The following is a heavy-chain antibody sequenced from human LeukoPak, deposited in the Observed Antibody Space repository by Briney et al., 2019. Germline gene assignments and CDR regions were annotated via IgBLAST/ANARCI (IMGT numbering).Heavy chain of an antibody. CDR3: GGGRGGGEIDY. CDR1: GGSISSYY. V-gene: IGHV4-59*01. Sequence: SETLSLTCTVSGGSISSYYWSWIRQPPGKGLGWIGYIYYSGSTNYNPSLKSRVTISVDTSKNQFSLKLSSVTAPDTAVYYWGGGRGGGEIDYWGQGTLVTASS. D-gene: IGHD3-16*01. CDR2: IYYSGST. J-gene: IGHJ4*02.